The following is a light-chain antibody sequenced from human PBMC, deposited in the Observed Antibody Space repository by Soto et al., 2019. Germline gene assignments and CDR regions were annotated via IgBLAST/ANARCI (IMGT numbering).Light chain of an antibody. Sequence: LTQPASVSGSPGQSITISCSGTTSDVGGYNLVSWYQQHTAKAPKLLIYEGTQRPSGVSSRFSGSKSGNTASLTISGLQAEDEADYYCCSYASSSSYVFGTGTKVTAL. V-gene: IGLV2-23*01. CDR2: EGT. J-gene: IGLJ1*01. CDR3: CSYASSSSYV. CDR1: TSDVGGYNL.